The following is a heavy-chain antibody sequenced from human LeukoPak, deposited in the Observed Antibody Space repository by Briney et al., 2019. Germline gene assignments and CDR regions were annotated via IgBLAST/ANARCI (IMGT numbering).Heavy chain of an antibody. Sequence: GGSLRLSCAVSGFTFWRYWMHGVRRAPGEGVVCGSRINTDGGDTIYADSVKGRFTISRENAKNTLSLQMNSLRAEDTAVYYCARDEKIVGASGQDYWGQGTLVTVSS. CDR2: INTDGGDT. V-gene: IGHV3-74*01. CDR3: ARDEKIVGASGQDY. CDR1: GFTFWRYW. J-gene: IGHJ4*02. D-gene: IGHD1-26*01.